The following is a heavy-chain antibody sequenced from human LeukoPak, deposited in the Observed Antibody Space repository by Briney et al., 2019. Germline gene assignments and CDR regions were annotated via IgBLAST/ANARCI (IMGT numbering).Heavy chain of an antibody. CDR3: ARQPLGYCSSTSCYPRIGDAFDI. V-gene: IGHV4-34*01. CDR1: GGSFSGYY. J-gene: IGHJ3*02. D-gene: IGHD2-2*01. CDR2: INHSGST. Sequence: PSETLSLTCAVYGGSFSGYYWSWLRQPPGKGLEWIGEINHSGSTNYNPSLKSRVTISVDTSKNQFSLKLSSVTAADTAVYYCARQPLGYCSSTSCYPRIGDAFDIWGQGTMVTVSS.